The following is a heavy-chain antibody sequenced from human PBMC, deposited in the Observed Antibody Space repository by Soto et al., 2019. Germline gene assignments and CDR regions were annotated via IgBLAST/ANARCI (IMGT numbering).Heavy chain of an antibody. Sequence: PSETLSLTCTVSGGSISSYYWSWIRQPPGKGLEWIGYIYYSGSTNYNPSLKSRVTISVDTSKNQFSLKLSSVTAADTAVYYCARVGGDSGYDSNYYYYYMDVWGKGTTVTVSS. CDR2: IYYSGST. D-gene: IGHD5-12*01. V-gene: IGHV4-59*01. CDR1: GGSISSYY. CDR3: ARVGGDSGYDSNYYYYYMDV. J-gene: IGHJ6*03.